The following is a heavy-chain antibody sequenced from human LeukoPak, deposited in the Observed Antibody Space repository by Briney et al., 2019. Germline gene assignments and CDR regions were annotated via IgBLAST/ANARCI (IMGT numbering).Heavy chain of an antibody. J-gene: IGHJ6*02. Sequence: SETLSLTCTVSGGSISSYYWSWIRQPPGKGLEWIGYIYYGGSTNYNPSLKSRVTISVDTSKNQFSLKLSSVTAADTAVYYCARGPPGDYYYGMDVWGQGTTVTVSS. CDR1: GGSISSYY. D-gene: IGHD4-17*01. CDR2: IYYGGST. V-gene: IGHV4-59*01. CDR3: ARGPPGDYYYGMDV.